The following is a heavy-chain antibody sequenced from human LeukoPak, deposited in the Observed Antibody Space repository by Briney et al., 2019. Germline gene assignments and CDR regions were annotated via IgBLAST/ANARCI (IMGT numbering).Heavy chain of an antibody. CDR3: GKSTVGRYNYYMDV. CDR1: GFSFDVYA. D-gene: IGHD3-10*01. CDR2: VSWDGNNI. V-gene: IGHV3-9*01. J-gene: IGHJ6*03. Sequence: PGGSLRLSCVASGFSFDVYAMHWVRQAPGKGLEWVSGVSWDGNNIGYADSVKGRFTISRDNAKNSLYLQMNSLRAEDTALYYCGKSTVGRYNYYMDVWGKGTTVTVSS.